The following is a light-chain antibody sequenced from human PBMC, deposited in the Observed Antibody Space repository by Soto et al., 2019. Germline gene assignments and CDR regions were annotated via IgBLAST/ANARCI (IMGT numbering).Light chain of an antibody. CDR1: QSISSG. V-gene: IGKV1-5*01. J-gene: IGKJ1*01. CDR3: QQYNSYPST. Sequence: DIQMTQSPSTLSASVGDRVTITCRASQSISSGLAWYQQKPGKAPKLLIYDASSLESGVPSRFSGSGSGTEFTLTISTLQPDDFATYYCQQYNSYPSTFGQGTKVEIK. CDR2: DAS.